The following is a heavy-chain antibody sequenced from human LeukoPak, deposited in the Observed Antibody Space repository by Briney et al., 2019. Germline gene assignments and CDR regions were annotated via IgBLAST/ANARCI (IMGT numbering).Heavy chain of an antibody. D-gene: IGHD3-3*01. Sequence: GGSLRLSCAASEFTFSNAWMSWVRQAPGKGLEWVGRIKSKTDGGTTDYAAPVKGRFTIPRDDSKNTLYLQMNSLKTEDTAVYYCTTDHLAPITIFGVVIGRQFDYWGQGTLVTVSS. CDR2: IKSKTDGGTT. CDR3: TTDHLAPITIFGVVIGRQFDY. CDR1: EFTFSNAW. J-gene: IGHJ4*02. V-gene: IGHV3-15*01.